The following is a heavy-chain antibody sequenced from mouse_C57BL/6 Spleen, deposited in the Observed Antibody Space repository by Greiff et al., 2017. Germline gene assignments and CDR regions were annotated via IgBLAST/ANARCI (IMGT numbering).Heavy chain of an antibody. CDR1: GYTFTSYW. D-gene: IGHD1-1*01. V-gene: IGHV1-59*01. CDR2: IDPSDSYT. Sequence: QVQLQQPGAELVRPGTSVKLSCKASGYTFTSYWMHWVKQRPGQGLEWIGVIDPSDSYTNYNEKFKGKATLTVDTSSSTAYMQLSSLTFEDSAVYYCARNYGSYGALDYWGQGTSVTVSS. J-gene: IGHJ4*01. CDR3: ARNYGSYGALDY.